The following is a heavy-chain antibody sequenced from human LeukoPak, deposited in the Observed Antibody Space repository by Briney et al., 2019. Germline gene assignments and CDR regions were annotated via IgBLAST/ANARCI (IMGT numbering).Heavy chain of an antibody. D-gene: IGHD3-10*01. CDR1: GFSVGTKY. CDR3: ARVGDHYHWYFDL. CDR2: LYSGSDT. Sequence: GGSLRLSCAASGFSVGTKYMNWVRQAPGKGLEWVAILYSGSDTYYSDSMKGRFTISRDDSKNTLSLQMNSLRAEDTAVYYCARVGDHYHWYFDLWGRGTLVTVSS. J-gene: IGHJ2*01. V-gene: IGHV3-53*01.